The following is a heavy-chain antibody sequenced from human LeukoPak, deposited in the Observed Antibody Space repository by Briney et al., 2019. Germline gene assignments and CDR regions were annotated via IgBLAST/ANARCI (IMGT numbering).Heavy chain of an antibody. V-gene: IGHV1-18*01. D-gene: IGHD6-13*01. Sequence: GASVTVSCKASGYTFISYGISWVRQAPGQGLEWMGWISVYNGNTNYAQKFQGRVTMTTDTSMNTAYMELRSLRSDDTAVYYCARLSSSSWYFDYWGQGTLVTVSS. CDR3: ARLSSSSWYFDY. CDR2: ISVYNGNT. CDR1: GYTFISYG. J-gene: IGHJ4*02.